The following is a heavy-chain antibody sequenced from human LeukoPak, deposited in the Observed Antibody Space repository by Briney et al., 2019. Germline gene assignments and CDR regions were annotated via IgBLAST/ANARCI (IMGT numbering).Heavy chain of an antibody. J-gene: IGHJ4*02. D-gene: IGHD6-13*01. Sequence: GRSLRLTCEASGFTFDDYGMHWVRQAPGKGLEWVSTISWNSASVGYVDSVKGRFTISRDNAMKTLYLQMNSLRPEDTALYYCAKDYGYSSSWYDYWGQGTLVTVSS. CDR1: GFTFDDYG. V-gene: IGHV3-9*01. CDR3: AKDYGYSSSWYDY. CDR2: ISWNSASV.